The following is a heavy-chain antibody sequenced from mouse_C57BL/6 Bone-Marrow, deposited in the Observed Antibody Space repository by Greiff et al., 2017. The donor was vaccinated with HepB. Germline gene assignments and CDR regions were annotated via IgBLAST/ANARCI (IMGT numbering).Heavy chain of an antibody. V-gene: IGHV1-81*01. CDR3: ARGGDYPYWYFDV. CDR2: IYPRSGNT. D-gene: IGHD2-4*01. CDR1: GYTFTSYG. J-gene: IGHJ1*03. Sequence: VKLVESGAELARPGASVKLSCKASGYTFTSYGISWVKQRTGQGLEWIGEIYPRSGNTYYNEKFKGKATLTADKSSSTAYMELRSLTSEDSAVYFCARGGDYPYWYFDVWGTGTTVTVSS.